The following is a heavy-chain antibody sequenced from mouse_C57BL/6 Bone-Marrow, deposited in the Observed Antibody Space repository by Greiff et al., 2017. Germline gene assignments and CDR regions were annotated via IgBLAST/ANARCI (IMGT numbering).Heavy chain of an antibody. CDR1: GYTFTSYW. Sequence: QVQLQQPGAELVMPGASVKLSCKASGYTFTSYWMHWVKQRPGQGLEWIGEIDPSDSYTNHNQKFKGKSTLTVDKSSSTAYMQLSSLTSEDSAVYYCASSNYGYFDVWGTGTTVTVSS. V-gene: IGHV1-69*01. J-gene: IGHJ1*03. CDR2: IDPSDSYT. D-gene: IGHD2-5*01. CDR3: ASSNYGYFDV.